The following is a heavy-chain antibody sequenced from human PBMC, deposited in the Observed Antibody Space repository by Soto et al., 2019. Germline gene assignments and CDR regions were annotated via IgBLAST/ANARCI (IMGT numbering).Heavy chain of an antibody. D-gene: IGHD5-12*01. CDR1: GFTFSSYW. Sequence: EVQLVESGGDLVQPGGSLRLSCAASGFTFSSYWMSWVRQAPGKGLEWVANIKPDGSEKIYVDSVKGRFTISRDNAKNSLYLQMNSLRAEDTAVYYCANIGRSDRAFDIWGQATMVTVSS. V-gene: IGHV3-7*01. CDR3: ANIGRSDRAFDI. CDR2: IKPDGSEK. J-gene: IGHJ3*02.